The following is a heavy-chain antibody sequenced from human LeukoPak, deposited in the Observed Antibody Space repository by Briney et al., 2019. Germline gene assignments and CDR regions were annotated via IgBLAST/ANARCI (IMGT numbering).Heavy chain of an antibody. CDR3: ARQGDIVVVPAAFFDY. D-gene: IGHD2-2*01. Sequence: SETLSLTWTVSGGSISSYYWSWIRQPPGKGLEWSGYIYYSGSTNYNPSLKSRVTISVDTSKNQFSLKLRSVTAADTAVYYCARQGDIVVVPAAFFDYWGQGTLVTVSS. V-gene: IGHV4-59*08. CDR2: IYYSGST. J-gene: IGHJ4*02. CDR1: GGSISSYY.